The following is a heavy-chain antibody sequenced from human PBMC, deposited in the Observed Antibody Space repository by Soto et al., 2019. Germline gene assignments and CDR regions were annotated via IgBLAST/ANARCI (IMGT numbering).Heavy chain of an antibody. CDR1: GYSFTIDC. V-gene: IGHV5-51*01. CDR2: IYPCDSDA. Sequence: GESLKISCKCSGYSFTIDCIGLVLQMPGKGLEWMWIIYPCDSDAIYSASFQCQVTISADKAISTAYLQWSSLKASDTAMYYSARRTSRRLWGAYGLDVWGQGTTVTVSS. CDR3: ARRTSRRLWGAYGLDV. J-gene: IGHJ6*02. D-gene: IGHD3-16*01.